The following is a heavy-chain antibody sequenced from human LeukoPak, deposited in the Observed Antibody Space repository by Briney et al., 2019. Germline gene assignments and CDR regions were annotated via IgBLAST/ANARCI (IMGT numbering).Heavy chain of an antibody. V-gene: IGHV3-74*01. CDR2: TNSDGSST. CDR1: GFSFSSYW. J-gene: IGHJ5*02. D-gene: IGHD6-19*01. CDR3: VRTAVPGANWFDP. Sequence: GGSLRHSCAASGFSFSSYWMYWVRQAPGKGLVWVSRTNSDGSSTNYADSVKGRFTISRDNAKNTLYLQMNSLRAEDTAVYYCVRTAVPGANWFDPWGQGTLVTVSS.